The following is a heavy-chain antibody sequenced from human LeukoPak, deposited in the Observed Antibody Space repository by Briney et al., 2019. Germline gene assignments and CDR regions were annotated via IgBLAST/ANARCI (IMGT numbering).Heavy chain of an antibody. CDR2: ISPYDGDA. J-gene: IGHJ4*02. V-gene: IGHV1-18*01. D-gene: IGHD4-17*01. CDR3: ARLDGETGFDY. Sequence: ASVKVSCKASGYSFTTYGISWVRQAPGQGLEWMGWISPYDGDANYAQNVQGRLTMATDTSTSTAYMELRSLRSDDTAVYYCARLDGETGFDYWGQGTLVTVSS. CDR1: GYSFTTYG.